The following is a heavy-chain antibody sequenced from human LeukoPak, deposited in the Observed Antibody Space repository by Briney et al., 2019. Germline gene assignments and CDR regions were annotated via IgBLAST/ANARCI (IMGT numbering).Heavy chain of an antibody. CDR1: GGSISSYY. Sequence: SETLSLTCTVSGGSISSYYWSWIRQPAGMGLEWIGRIYIIGSTNYNPSLKSRVTISVDTSKNQFSLKLSSVTAADTAVYYCATYHSIWGAFDIWGQGTMVTVSS. CDR2: IYIIGST. CDR3: ATYHSIWGAFDI. D-gene: IGHD7-27*01. J-gene: IGHJ3*02. V-gene: IGHV4-4*07.